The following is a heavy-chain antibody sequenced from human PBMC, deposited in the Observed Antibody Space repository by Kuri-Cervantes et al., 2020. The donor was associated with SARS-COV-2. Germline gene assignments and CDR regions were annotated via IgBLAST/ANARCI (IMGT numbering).Heavy chain of an antibody. Sequence: GGSLRLSCEASGFIFSRYGMHWVRQAPGKGLEWVAAIGYDGSRKHYSDSLKGRFTISRDNAKNSLYLQMNSLRAEDTAVYYCARAGGSGGTSNYYYYMDVWGKGTTVTVSS. J-gene: IGHJ6*03. D-gene: IGHD2-15*01. CDR3: ARAGGSGGTSNYYYYMDV. CDR1: GFIFSRYG. V-gene: IGHV3-33*08. CDR2: IGYDGSRK.